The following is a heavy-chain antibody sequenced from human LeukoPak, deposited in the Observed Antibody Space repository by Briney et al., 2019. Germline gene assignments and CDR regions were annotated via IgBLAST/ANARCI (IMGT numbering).Heavy chain of an antibody. D-gene: IGHD3-10*01. CDR3: TTDRVVRGVIRDPFDY. V-gene: IGHV3-30*02. CDR1: GFTFSSYG. J-gene: IGHJ4*02. Sequence: GGSLRLSCAASGFTFSSYGMHWVRQAPGKGLEWVAFIRYDGSNKYYADSVKGRFTISRDNSKNTLYLQMNSLKTEDTAVYYCTTDRVVRGVIRDPFDYWGQGTLVTVSS. CDR2: IRYDGSNK.